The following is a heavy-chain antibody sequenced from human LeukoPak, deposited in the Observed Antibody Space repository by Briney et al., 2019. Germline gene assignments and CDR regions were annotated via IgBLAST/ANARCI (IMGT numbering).Heavy chain of an antibody. Sequence: PSETLSLTCTVSGGSISSRSYYWGWLRQPPGKGLEWIGSVYYSGSTYYNPSLKSRVTISVDTSKNQFSLKLSSVTAADTAVYYCARSGSSSGYLFDYWGLGTLVTVSS. CDR1: GGSISSRSYY. CDR3: ARSGSSSGYLFDY. CDR2: VYYSGST. J-gene: IGHJ4*02. V-gene: IGHV4-39*01. D-gene: IGHD3-22*01.